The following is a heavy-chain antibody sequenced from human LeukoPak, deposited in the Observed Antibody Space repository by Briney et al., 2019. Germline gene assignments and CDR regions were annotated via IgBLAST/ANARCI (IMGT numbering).Heavy chain of an antibody. Sequence: PSETLCLTCTVSGGSISSYYWSWIRQPPGKGLEWIGYIYYSGSTNYNPSLKSRVTISVDTSKNQFSLKLSSVTAADTAVYYCARDRPPYSPDYYYGMDVWGQGTTVTVSS. V-gene: IGHV4-59*01. CDR3: ARDRPPYSPDYYYGMDV. J-gene: IGHJ6*02. CDR1: GGSISSYY. CDR2: IYYSGST. D-gene: IGHD6-13*01.